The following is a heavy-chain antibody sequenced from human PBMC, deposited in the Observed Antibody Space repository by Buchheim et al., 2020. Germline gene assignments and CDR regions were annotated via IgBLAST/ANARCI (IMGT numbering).Heavy chain of an antibody. CDR1: GFTFSSYG. Sequence: QVQLVESGGGVVQPGRSLRLSCAASGFTFSSYGMHWVRQAPGKGLEWVAVISYDGSNKYYADSVQGRFTISRDTSKNTLYLQMNSLRAEDTAVYYCAKDGRGSGSYYAYYYYYYGMDVWGQGTT. D-gene: IGHD3-10*01. CDR2: ISYDGSNK. J-gene: IGHJ6*02. V-gene: IGHV3-30*18. CDR3: AKDGRGSGSYYAYYYYYYGMDV.